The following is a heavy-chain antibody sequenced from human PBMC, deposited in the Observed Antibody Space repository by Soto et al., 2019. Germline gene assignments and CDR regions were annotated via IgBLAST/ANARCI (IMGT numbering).Heavy chain of an antibody. CDR1: GVSISSGGYY. CDR2: IYYSGST. J-gene: IGHJ4*02. Sequence: PSETLSLTCTFSGVSISSGGYYWTWIRQHPQKGLEWIGHIYYSGSTYYNPSLKSRVTVSVDTSKNQFSLKLSSVTAADTAVYYCAREYYYDSSGFDYWGQGTLVTVS. D-gene: IGHD3-22*01. CDR3: AREYYYDSSGFDY. V-gene: IGHV4-31*03.